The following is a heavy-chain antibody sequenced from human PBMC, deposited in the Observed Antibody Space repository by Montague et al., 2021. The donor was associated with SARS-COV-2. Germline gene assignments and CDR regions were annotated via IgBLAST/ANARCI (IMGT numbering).Heavy chain of an antibody. J-gene: IGHJ6*02. CDR2: IYDSGTT. V-gene: IGHV4-59*01. CDR3: ARTTYNHYVLDV. Sequence: SETLSLTCTVSGGSLSTYYWSWIRQPPGKGLEWIGYIYDSGTTRYNPSLRSRATISLDPSKNQFSLQLNSVTAADTAVYYCARTTYNHYVLDVWGQGTTVTVSS. D-gene: IGHD4-17*01. CDR1: GGSLSTYY.